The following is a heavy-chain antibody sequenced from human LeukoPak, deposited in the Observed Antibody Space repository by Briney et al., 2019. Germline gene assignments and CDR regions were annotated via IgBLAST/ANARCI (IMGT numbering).Heavy chain of an antibody. V-gene: IGHV3-30-3*01. CDR1: GFTFSSYA. D-gene: IGHD6-6*01. Sequence: GRSLRLSCAASGFTFSSYAMHWVRQAPGKGLEWVAVISYDGSNKYYADSVKGRFTISRDNSKNTLYLQMNSLRAEDTAVYYCAREADRNDAFDIWGLGTMVTVSS. J-gene: IGHJ3*02. CDR3: AREADRNDAFDI. CDR2: ISYDGSNK.